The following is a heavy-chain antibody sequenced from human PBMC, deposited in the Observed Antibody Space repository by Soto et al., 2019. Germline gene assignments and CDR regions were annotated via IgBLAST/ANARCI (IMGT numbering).Heavy chain of an antibody. CDR3: ARDGERGYSYGNDWFDP. J-gene: IGHJ5*02. V-gene: IGHV3-21*01. Sequence: GGSLRLSCAASGFTFSSYSMNWVRQAPGKGLEWVSSISSSSSYIYYADSVKGRFTISRDNAKNSLYLQMNSLRAEDTAVYYCARDGERGYSYGNDWFDPWGQGTLVTVSS. CDR1: GFTFSSYS. CDR2: ISSSSSYI. D-gene: IGHD5-18*01.